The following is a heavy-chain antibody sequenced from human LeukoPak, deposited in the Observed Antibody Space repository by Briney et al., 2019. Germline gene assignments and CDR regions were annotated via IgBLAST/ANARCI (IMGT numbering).Heavy chain of an antibody. V-gene: IGHV3-30-3*01. CDR1: GFTFSSYA. CDR2: ISYDGSNK. Sequence: GGSLRLSCAASGFTFSSYAMHWVRQAPGKGLEWVAVISYDGSNKYYADSVKGRFTISRDNAKNSLYLQMNSLRAEDTAVYYCARDHRLYYFDYWGQGTLVTVSS. D-gene: IGHD5-12*01. CDR3: ARDHRLYYFDY. J-gene: IGHJ4*02.